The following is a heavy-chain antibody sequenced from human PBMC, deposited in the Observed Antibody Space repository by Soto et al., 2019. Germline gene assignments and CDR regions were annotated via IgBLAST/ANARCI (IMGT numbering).Heavy chain of an antibody. CDR2: IFYSGPT. J-gene: IGHJ5*02. Sequence: SETLSLTCTVSGDSITSGVHYWSWIRQLPGKGLEWIGYIFYSGPTYYNPSLKSRVAISVDTSKNQFSLKLNSVTAADTAVYYCARTRAVWFDPWGQGTLVTVSS. CDR1: GDSITSGVHY. V-gene: IGHV4-31*03. D-gene: IGHD6-19*01. CDR3: ARTRAVWFDP.